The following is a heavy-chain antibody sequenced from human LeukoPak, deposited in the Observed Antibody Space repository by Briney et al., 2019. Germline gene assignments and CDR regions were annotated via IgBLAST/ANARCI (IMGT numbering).Heavy chain of an antibody. CDR1: GGSISSYY. J-gene: IGHJ5*02. CDR2: IYYSGST. Sequence: PSETLSLTCTVSGGSISSYYWSWIRQPPGKGLEWIGYIYYSGSTNYNPSLKSRVTISVDTSKNQFSLKLSSVTAADTAVYYCARDTLHYYDSSGYPGRWNWFDPWGQGTLVTVSS. CDR3: ARDTLHYYDSSGYPGRWNWFDP. V-gene: IGHV4-59*08. D-gene: IGHD3-22*01.